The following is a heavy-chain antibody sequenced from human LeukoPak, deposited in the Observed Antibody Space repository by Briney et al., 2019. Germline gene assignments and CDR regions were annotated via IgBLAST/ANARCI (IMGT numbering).Heavy chain of an antibody. CDR1: GFTFSSYG. V-gene: IGHV3-30*02. J-gene: IGHJ4*02. Sequence: GGSLRLSCAASGFTFSSYGMHWVRQAPGKGLEWVAFIRYDGRNKYYADSVKGRFTISRDNSKNTLYLQMNSLRAGDTAVYYCARGSMVRGYPTRYWGQGTLVTVSS. CDR3: ARGSMVRGYPTRY. CDR2: IRYDGRNK. D-gene: IGHD3-10*01.